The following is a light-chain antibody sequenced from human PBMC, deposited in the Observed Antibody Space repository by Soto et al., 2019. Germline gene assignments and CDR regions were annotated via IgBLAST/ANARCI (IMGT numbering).Light chain of an antibody. V-gene: IGLV2-14*01. J-gene: IGLJ2*01. CDR3: SSYTSSSSTVV. CDR1: SSDVGGYND. CDR2: EVS. Sequence: QSALTQPASVSGSPGQSITISCTGTSSDVGGYNDVSWYQQHPGKAPKLIIYEVSNRPSGVSNRCSGSKSGNTASLTISGLQAEDEADYYCSSYTSSSSTVVFGGGTKVTVL.